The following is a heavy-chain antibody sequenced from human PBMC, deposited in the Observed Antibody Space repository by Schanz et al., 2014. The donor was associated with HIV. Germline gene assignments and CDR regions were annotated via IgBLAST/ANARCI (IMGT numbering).Heavy chain of an antibody. CDR1: GYTFTNYD. D-gene: IGHD1-26*01. V-gene: IGHV1-8*02. Sequence: QVQLVQSGAEVKKPGASVKVSCKASGYTFTNYDVNWVRQAAGQGPEWMGWMNPNSGNTGYAQKFQGRVTMTRNTSISTAYMELSSLRSEDTAVYYCASLVGATGLELDYWGQGTLVTVSS. CDR2: MNPNSGNT. J-gene: IGHJ4*02. CDR3: ASLVGATGLELDY.